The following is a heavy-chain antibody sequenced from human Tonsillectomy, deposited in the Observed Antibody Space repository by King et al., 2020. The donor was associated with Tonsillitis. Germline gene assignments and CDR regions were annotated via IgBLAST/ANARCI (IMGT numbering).Heavy chain of an antibody. Sequence: VQLVESGGGLVQPGGSLRLSCAASGFTFSSYEMNWFRQAPGKGLEWVSYISSSVSTIYYAESVKGRFTISRDNTKNSLYLQMNSLKAEDTAVYYWAREGIDYYDSSGYYRVDAFDIWGQGTMVTVSS. J-gene: IGHJ3*02. CDR1: GFTFSSYE. CDR3: AREGIDYYDSSGYYRVDAFDI. D-gene: IGHD3-22*01. V-gene: IGHV3-48*03. CDR2: ISSSVSTI.